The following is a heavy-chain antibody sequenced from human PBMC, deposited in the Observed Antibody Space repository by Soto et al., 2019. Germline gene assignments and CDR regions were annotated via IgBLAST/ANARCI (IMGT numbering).Heavy chain of an antibody. CDR2: INPNSGGT. D-gene: IGHD6-19*01. CDR1: GYTFTGYY. V-gene: IGHV1-2*04. CDR3: ARDTAVAGLAVAAFDI. Sequence: ASVKVSCKASGYTFTGYYMHWVRQAPGQGLEWMGWINPNSGGTNYAQKFQGWVTMTRDTSISTAYMELSRLRSDDTAVYYCARDTAVAGLAVAAFDIWAQGTMVTVSS. J-gene: IGHJ3*02.